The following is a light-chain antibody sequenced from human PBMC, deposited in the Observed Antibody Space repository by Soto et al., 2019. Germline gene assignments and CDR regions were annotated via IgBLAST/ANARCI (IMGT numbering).Light chain of an antibody. CDR2: SAS. Sequence: DIQLTQSPSFLSASVGDRVTITCRASLDIRGYLAWYQQKPGKVPRLLIYSASTLQGGVPSRFSGSGSGTEFTLTISSLQPEDLASYYCQQLDRYPFTFGGGNKVEIK. CDR1: LDIRGY. J-gene: IGKJ4*01. V-gene: IGKV1-9*01. CDR3: QQLDRYPFT.